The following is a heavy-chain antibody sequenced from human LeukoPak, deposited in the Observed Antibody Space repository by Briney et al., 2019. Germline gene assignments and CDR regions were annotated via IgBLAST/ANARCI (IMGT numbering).Heavy chain of an antibody. J-gene: IGHJ4*02. CDR3: AKDQYSGYGDYYFDY. Sequence: PGGSLRLSCAASGFTFSSYSMNWVRRAPGKGLEWVSSISSSSSYIYYADSVKGRFTISRDNAKNSLYLQMNSLRAEDTAVYYCAKDQYSGYGDYYFDYWGQGTLVTVSS. CDR2: ISSSSSYI. D-gene: IGHD5-12*01. CDR1: GFTFSSYS. V-gene: IGHV3-21*04.